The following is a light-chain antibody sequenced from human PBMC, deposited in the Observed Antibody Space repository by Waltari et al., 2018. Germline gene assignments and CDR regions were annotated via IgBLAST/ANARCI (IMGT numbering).Light chain of an antibody. CDR3: QQRYSWPLT. V-gene: IGKV3-11*01. CDR2: DAS. J-gene: IGKJ4*01. Sequence: EIVLTQSPATLSLSPGERATLSCRASQSIGSYLAWYQQKPGQAPRRLVPDASTRASYIPARFSASGSGTDFTLSISSLEPEDFAVYFCQQRYSWPLTFGGGTKVDLK. CDR1: QSIGSY.